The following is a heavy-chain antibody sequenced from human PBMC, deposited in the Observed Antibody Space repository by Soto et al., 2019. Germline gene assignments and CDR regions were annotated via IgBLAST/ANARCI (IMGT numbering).Heavy chain of an antibody. J-gene: IGHJ4*02. V-gene: IGHV1-69*13. D-gene: IGHD6-19*01. CDR2: IIPLFGTA. CDR3: ARHKGSYSNGYYYFDY. CDR1: GGTFSTYA. Sequence: ASVKVSCKTSGGTFSTYAIYWVRQAPGQGLEWMGAIIPLFGTADYAQKFQGRVTITADESTSTAYMELSSLRSEDTAVYYCARHKGSYSNGYYYFDYWGQGTQVTVSS.